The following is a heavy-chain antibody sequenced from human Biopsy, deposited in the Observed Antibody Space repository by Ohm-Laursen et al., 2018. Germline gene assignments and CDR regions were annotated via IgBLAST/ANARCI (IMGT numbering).Heavy chain of an antibody. D-gene: IGHD2-15*01. Sequence: SLRLSCTASGFTFSTYWMHWVRQAPGKGLVWVSRINRDESSTSYADFVKGRFTISRDNANNTLYLQMNSLRAEDTAVYYCARGGAGGGDYWGQGTLVTVSS. CDR1: GFTFSTYW. V-gene: IGHV3-74*01. CDR2: INRDESST. J-gene: IGHJ4*02. CDR3: ARGGAGGGDY.